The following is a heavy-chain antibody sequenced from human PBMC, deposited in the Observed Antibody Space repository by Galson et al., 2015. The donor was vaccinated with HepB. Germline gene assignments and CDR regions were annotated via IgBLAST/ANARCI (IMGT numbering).Heavy chain of an antibody. CDR1: GFTFNNYA. J-gene: IGHJ4*02. CDR3: VKVVLEYCSGGKCYFDY. Sequence: SLRLSCAASGFTFNNYAMTWVRQAPGKGLEWVSSTTTNGVGAYYADSVKGRFTISRDNSKNMLDLQMNSLRADDTAVYYCVKVVLEYCSGGKCYFDYWGQGTLVTVSS. D-gene: IGHD2-15*01. CDR2: TTTNGVGA. V-gene: IGHV3-23*01.